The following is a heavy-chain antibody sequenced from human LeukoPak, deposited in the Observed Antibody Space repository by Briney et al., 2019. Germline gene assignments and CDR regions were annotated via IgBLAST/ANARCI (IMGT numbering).Heavy chain of an antibody. CDR2: IRSKANSYAT. CDR3: TSSGMAVVAAAHF. J-gene: IGHJ3*01. D-gene: IGHD2-15*01. V-gene: IGHV3-73*01. CDR1: GFTFSGSA. Sequence: PGGSLRLSCAASGFTFSGSAMHWVRQASGKGLEWVGRIRSKANSYATAYSASVKGRFTISRDDSKNTAYLQMNSLKTEDTAVYYCTSSGMAVVAAAHFWGQGTMVTVSS.